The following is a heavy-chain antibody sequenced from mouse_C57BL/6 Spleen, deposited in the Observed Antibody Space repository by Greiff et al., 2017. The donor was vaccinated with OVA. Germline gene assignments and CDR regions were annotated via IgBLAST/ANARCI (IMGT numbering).Heavy chain of an antibody. V-gene: IGHV1-81*01. CDR3: ARTGDYYGSSPFAY. J-gene: IGHJ3*01. D-gene: IGHD1-1*01. Sequence: VQLKESGAELARPGASVKLSCKASGYTFTSYGISWVKQRPGQGLEWIGEIYPRSGNTYYNAKFKGKATLTADKSSSTAYMELRSLTSEDSAVYFCARTGDYYGSSPFAYWGQGTLVTVSA. CDR2: IYPRSGNT. CDR1: GYTFTSYG.